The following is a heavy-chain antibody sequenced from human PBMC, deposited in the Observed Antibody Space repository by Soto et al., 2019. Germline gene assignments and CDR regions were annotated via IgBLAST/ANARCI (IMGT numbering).Heavy chain of an antibody. CDR2: IYYSGST. D-gene: IGHD6-19*01. CDR3: ARDRGYSSGWDVWFEY. Sequence: QVQLQESGPGLVKPSQTLSLTCTVSGGSISSGGYYWSWIRQHPGKGLEWIGYIYYSGSTYYNPSLKSRVTISVDTSKNQCSLKLCSVTAADTAVYYCARDRGYSSGWDVWFEYWGQGTLVTVSS. CDR1: GGSISSGGYY. J-gene: IGHJ4*02. V-gene: IGHV4-31*03.